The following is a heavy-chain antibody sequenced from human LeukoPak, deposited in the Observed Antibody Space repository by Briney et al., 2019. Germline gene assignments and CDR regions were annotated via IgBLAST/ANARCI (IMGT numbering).Heavy chain of an antibody. CDR2: IYYRGST. CDR1: GGSLSSYY. Sequence: SETLSLTCTVSGGSLSSYYWSWIRQPPGKGLEWIGYIYYRGSTSYNPSLRSRVTISVDTSKNQFSLKLSSVTAADTAVYYCARRIGSSSFARWFDPWGQGTLVTVSS. V-gene: IGHV4-59*01. D-gene: IGHD6-6*01. J-gene: IGHJ5*02. CDR3: ARRIGSSSFARWFDP.